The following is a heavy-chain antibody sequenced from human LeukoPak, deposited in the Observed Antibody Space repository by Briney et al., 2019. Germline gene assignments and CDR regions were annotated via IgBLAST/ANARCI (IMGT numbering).Heavy chain of an antibody. CDR2: IYYSGST. CDR1: GGSISSNKYY. J-gene: IGHJ5*02. V-gene: IGHV4-39*01. CDR3: AAQTVGDWFDP. D-gene: IGHD3-10*01. Sequence: SETLSLTCTVSGGSISSNKYYWGWIRQPPGKGLEWIGSIYYSGSTYYNPTLKSRVTIFVDTSKNQFSLKLSSVTAADTAVYYCAAQTVGDWFDPWGQGTLVTVSS.